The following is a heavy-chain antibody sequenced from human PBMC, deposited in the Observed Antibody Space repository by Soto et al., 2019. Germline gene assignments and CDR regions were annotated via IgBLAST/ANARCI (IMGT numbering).Heavy chain of an antibody. J-gene: IGHJ3*02. Sequence: QVQLVESGGGVVQPGRSLRLSCAASGFTFSSYGMHWVRQAPGKGLEWVAVISYDGSNKYYADSVKGRFTISRDNSKNTLYLQMNSLRAEDTAVYYCAKGTVPGRRSLDAFDIWGQGTMVTVSS. D-gene: IGHD3-10*01. CDR3: AKGTVPGRRSLDAFDI. CDR2: ISYDGSNK. V-gene: IGHV3-30*18. CDR1: GFTFSSYG.